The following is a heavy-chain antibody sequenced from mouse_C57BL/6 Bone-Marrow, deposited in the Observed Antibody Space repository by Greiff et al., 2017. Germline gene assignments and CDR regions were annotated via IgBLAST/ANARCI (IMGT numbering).Heavy chain of an antibody. D-gene: IGHD2-4*01. Sequence: QVHVKQSGAELARPGASVKLSCKASGYTFTSYGISWVKQRAGQGLEWIGEIYPRSGNTYYNEKIKGKATLTADKSSSTAYMELRSLTSEDSAVYFCAREDPIYYDYDEAWFAYWGQGTLVTVSA. CDR3: AREDPIYYDYDEAWFAY. CDR1: GYTFTSYG. CDR2: IYPRSGNT. V-gene: IGHV1-81*01. J-gene: IGHJ3*01.